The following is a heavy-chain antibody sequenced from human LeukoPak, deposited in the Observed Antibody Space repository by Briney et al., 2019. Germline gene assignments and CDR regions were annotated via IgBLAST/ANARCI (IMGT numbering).Heavy chain of an antibody. D-gene: IGHD1-1*01. CDR1: GGSISIYY. Sequence: SETLSLTCTVSGGSISIYYWSWIRQPPGKGLEWIGYIYYSGSTNYNPSLKSRVTISVDTSKNQFSLRLSSVIAADTAIYYCARFRERLIDYWGQGTLVTVSS. CDR3: ARFRERLIDY. J-gene: IGHJ4*02. CDR2: IYYSGST. V-gene: IGHV4-59*01.